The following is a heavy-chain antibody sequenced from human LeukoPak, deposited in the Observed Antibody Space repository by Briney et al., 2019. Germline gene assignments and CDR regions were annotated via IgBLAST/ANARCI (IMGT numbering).Heavy chain of an antibody. Sequence: AASVTLSCKASGYTFTAYYIHWVRQAPGQGLEWMGWINPNSGGTNSAQKFQSRVTMTRDTSITTAYMELSTLSSDATAVYYCARFSQWLVGFFDYWGQGTLVTVSS. CDR3: ARFSQWLVGFFDY. V-gene: IGHV1-2*02. CDR1: GYTFTAYY. D-gene: IGHD6-19*01. CDR2: INPNSGGT. J-gene: IGHJ4*02.